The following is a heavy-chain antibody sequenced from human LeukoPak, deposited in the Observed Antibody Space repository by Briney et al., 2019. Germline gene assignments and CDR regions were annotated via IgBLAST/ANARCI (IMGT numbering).Heavy chain of an antibody. CDR3: ARDTDQYCGRDCYVDY. CDR2: ISSSSSYI. CDR1: GFTLSSHS. V-gene: IGHV3-21*01. Sequence: GGSLRLSCAGSGFTLSSHSMNWVRQAPGKGLEWVSSISSSSSYIYYADSVKGRFTISRDNARNSLYLQMNSLRAEDTAVYYCARDTDQYCGRDCYVDYWGQGTLVTVSS. J-gene: IGHJ4*02. D-gene: IGHD2-21*02.